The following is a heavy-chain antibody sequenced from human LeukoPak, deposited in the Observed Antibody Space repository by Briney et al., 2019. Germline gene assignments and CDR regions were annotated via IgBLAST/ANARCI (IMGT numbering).Heavy chain of an antibody. CDR2: INPNSGGT. J-gene: IGHJ4*02. V-gene: IGHV1-2*02. CDR3: AREATVTTAWGY. CDR1: GYTFTDYY. Sequence: ASVKVSCKASGYTFTDYYIHWVRQAPGQGLEWMGRINPNSGGTNYAQKFQGRVTMTRDTSISTAYMELSRLRSDDTAVYYCAREATVTTAWGYWGQGTLVTVSS. D-gene: IGHD4-17*01.